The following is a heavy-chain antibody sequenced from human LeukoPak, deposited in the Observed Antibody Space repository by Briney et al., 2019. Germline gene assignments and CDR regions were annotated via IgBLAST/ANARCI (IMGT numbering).Heavy chain of an antibody. CDR2: IYYSGST. V-gene: IGHV4-39*07. CDR1: GGSISSSSYY. CDR3: ARGGRENAFDI. J-gene: IGHJ3*02. D-gene: IGHD5-24*01. Sequence: SETLSLTCTVSGGSISSSSYYWGWIRQPPGKGLEWIGSIYYSGSTYYNPSLKSRVTISVDTSKNQFSLKLSSVTAADTAVYYCARGGRENAFDIWGQGTMVTVSS.